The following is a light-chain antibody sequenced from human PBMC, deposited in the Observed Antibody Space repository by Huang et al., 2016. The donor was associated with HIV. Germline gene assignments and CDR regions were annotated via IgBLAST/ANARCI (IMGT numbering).Light chain of an antibody. CDR1: QSVGSY. CDR2: DAS. V-gene: IGKV3-11*01. Sequence: DIVLTQSPATLSLSPGERATLSCRAGQSVGSYLAWYQQTPGQAPRLLVSDASHRATGSPARCSGSGSGTDFTLTISSLEPEDFAVYYCHQHSSWPGTFGQGTRVEIK. CDR3: HQHSSWPGT. J-gene: IGKJ1*01.